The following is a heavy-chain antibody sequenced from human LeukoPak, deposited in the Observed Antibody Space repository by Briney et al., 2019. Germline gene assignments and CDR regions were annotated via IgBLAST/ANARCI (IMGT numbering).Heavy chain of an antibody. Sequence: GGSLRLSCAASGFTFSSYAMHWVRQAPGKGLEWVAVISYDGSNKYYADSVKGRFTISRDNSKNTLYLQMNSLRAEDTAVYYCAKEGTGAVAGLYYYYYYGMDVWGQGTTVTVSS. CDR2: ISYDGSNK. V-gene: IGHV3-30*04. CDR1: GFTFSSYA. J-gene: IGHJ6*02. CDR3: AKEGTGAVAGLYYYYYYGMDV. D-gene: IGHD6-19*01.